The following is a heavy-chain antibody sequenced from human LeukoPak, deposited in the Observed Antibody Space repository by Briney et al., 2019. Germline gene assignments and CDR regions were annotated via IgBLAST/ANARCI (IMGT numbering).Heavy chain of an antibody. J-gene: IGHJ4*02. CDR3: ARGRYSGTTYYFDY. CDR1: GFTFSSYG. V-gene: IGHV3-33*01. D-gene: IGHD5-12*01. Sequence: GGSLRLSCAASGFTFSSYGMHWVRQAPGKGLEWVAVIWYDGSNKYYADSVKGRFTISRDNSKNTLYLQMSSLRAEDTAMYYCARGRYSGTTYYFDYWGQGTLVTVSS. CDR2: IWYDGSNK.